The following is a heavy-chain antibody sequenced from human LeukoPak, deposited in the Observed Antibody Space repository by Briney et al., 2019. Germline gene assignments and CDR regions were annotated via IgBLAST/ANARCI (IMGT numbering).Heavy chain of an antibody. V-gene: IGHV3-7*01. CDR3: ARDREWFGELFAAFDI. CDR2: IKQDGSEK. Sequence: GGSLRLSCAASGFTFSSYWMSWVRQAPGKGLEWVANIKQDGSEKYYVDSVKGRFTISRDNAKNSLYLQMNSLRAEDTAVYYCARDREWFGELFAAFDIWGRGTMVTVSS. D-gene: IGHD3-10*01. CDR1: GFTFSSYW. J-gene: IGHJ3*02.